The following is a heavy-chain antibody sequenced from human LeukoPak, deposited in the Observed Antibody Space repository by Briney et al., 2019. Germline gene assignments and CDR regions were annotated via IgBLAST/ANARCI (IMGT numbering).Heavy chain of an antibody. CDR2: ISSSSSYI. V-gene: IGHV3-21*01. CDR1: GFTFSSYS. D-gene: IGHD3-22*01. J-gene: IGHJ4*02. Sequence: PGGSLRLSCAASGFTFSSYSMNWVRQAPGKGLEWVSSISSSSSYIYYADSVKGRFTISRDNAKNSLYLQMNSLRAEDTAVYYCAREDDSSGYPIDYWGQGTLVTVSS. CDR3: AREDDSSGYPIDY.